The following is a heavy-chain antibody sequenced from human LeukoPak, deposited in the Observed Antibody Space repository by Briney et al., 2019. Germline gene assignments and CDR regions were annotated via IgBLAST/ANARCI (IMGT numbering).Heavy chain of an antibody. CDR2: IYYSGGT. Sequence: PSETLSLTCTVSGGSISSYYWSWIRQPPGKGLEWIGYIYYSGGTNYNPSLKSRVTISEDTSKNQFSLKLSSVTAADTAVYYCATTYYYGSGSYSLVYWGQGTLVTVSS. J-gene: IGHJ4*02. V-gene: IGHV4-59*01. CDR3: ATTYYYGSGSYSLVY. D-gene: IGHD3-10*01. CDR1: GGSISSYY.